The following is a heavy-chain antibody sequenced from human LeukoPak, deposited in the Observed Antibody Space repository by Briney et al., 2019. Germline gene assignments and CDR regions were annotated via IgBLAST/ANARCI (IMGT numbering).Heavy chain of an antibody. CDR2: MNPNSGNT. CDR1: GYTFTSYD. J-gene: IGHJ4*02. V-gene: IGHV1-8*01. Sequence: GASVKVSCKASGYTFTSYDINWVRQATGQGLEWMGWMNPNSGNTGYAQKFQGRATMTRNTSISTAYMELSSLRSEDTAAYYCARGVGRNYDFWTSRHDYWGQGTLVTVSS. D-gene: IGHD3-3*01. CDR3: ARGVGRNYDFWTSRHDY.